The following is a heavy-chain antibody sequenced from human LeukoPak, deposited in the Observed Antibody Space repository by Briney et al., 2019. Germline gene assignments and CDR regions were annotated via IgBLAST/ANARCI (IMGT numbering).Heavy chain of an antibody. V-gene: IGHV4-59*01. CDR2: IYYSGST. CDR3: ARVCPDYVDYYYYYMDV. CDR1: GGSISSYY. D-gene: IGHD4-17*01. J-gene: IGHJ6*03. Sequence: SETLSLTCTVSGGSISSYYWSWIRQPPGKGLEWIGYIYYSGSTSYNPSLKSRVTISVDTSKSQFSLKLSSVTAADTAVYYCARVCPDYVDYYYYYMDVCVKWATGTVSS.